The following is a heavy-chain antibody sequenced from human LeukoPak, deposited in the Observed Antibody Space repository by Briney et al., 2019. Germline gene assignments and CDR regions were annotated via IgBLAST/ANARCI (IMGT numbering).Heavy chain of an antibody. CDR3: AKGWAHDYGDLDY. J-gene: IGHJ4*02. CDR1: GFTFSSYG. V-gene: IGHV3-30*18. Sequence: PGRSLRLSCAASGFTFSSYGMHWVRQAPGKGLEWVAVISYDGSNKYYADSVKGRFTISRGNSKNTLYLQMNSLRAEDTAVYYCAKGWAHDYGDLDYWGQGTLVTVSS. D-gene: IGHD4-17*01. CDR2: ISYDGSNK.